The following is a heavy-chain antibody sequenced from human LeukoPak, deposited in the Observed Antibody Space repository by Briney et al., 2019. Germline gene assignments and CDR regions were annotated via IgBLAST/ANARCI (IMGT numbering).Heavy chain of an antibody. V-gene: IGHV1-46*01. CDR2: INPSGGST. Sequence: ASVKVSCKASGYTFTDYYMHWVRQAPGQGPEWMGIINPSGGSTSYAQKFQGRVTMTRDTSTSTVYMELSSLRSEDTAVYYCARGSGSDMANPTGYFDYWGQGTLVTVSS. J-gene: IGHJ4*02. D-gene: IGHD5-24*01. CDR1: GYTFTDYY. CDR3: ARGSGSDMANPTGYFDY.